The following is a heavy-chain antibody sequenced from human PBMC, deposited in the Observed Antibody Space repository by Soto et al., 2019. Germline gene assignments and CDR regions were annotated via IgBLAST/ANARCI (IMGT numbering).Heavy chain of an antibody. Sequence: GTSVKLSWEESGEALTSCYRHWVRQAHGQGLEWMGIINPSGGSTSYAQKFQGRVTMTRDTSTSTVYMELSSLRSEDTAVYYCARDREDIVVVGSYYYYYGMDVWGQGTTVTVSS. J-gene: IGHJ6*02. CDR3: ARDREDIVVVGSYYYYYGMDV. CDR1: GEALTSCY. CDR2: INPSGGST. D-gene: IGHD2-15*01. V-gene: IGHV1-46*01.